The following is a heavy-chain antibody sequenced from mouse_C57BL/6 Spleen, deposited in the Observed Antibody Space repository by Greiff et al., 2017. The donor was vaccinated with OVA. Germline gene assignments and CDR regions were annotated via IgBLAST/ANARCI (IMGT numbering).Heavy chain of an antibody. V-gene: IGHV1-69*01. J-gene: IGHJ2*01. CDR1: GYTFTSYW. CDR2: IDPSDSYT. Sequence: QVQLQQPGAALVMPGASVKLSCKASGYTFTSYWMHWVKQRPGQGLEWIGEIDPSDSYTNYNQKFKGKSTLTVDKSSSTAYMQRSSLTSEDSAVYYCARSNWDGVPFDYWGQGTTLTVSS. D-gene: IGHD4-1*01. CDR3: ARSNWDGVPFDY.